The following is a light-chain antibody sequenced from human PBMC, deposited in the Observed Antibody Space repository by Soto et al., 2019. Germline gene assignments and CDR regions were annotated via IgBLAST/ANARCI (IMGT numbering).Light chain of an antibody. V-gene: IGKV1-5*01. Sequence: DIQMTQSPSTLSASVGDRVTITCLASQSVSGWLAWYQQKPGEAPKLLIYDASALPRGVPSRFSGSGSGTKFTLTIASLQPDDFATYYCQQYETFSGTFGPGTKVDIK. CDR1: QSVSGW. CDR2: DAS. J-gene: IGKJ1*01. CDR3: QQYETFSGT.